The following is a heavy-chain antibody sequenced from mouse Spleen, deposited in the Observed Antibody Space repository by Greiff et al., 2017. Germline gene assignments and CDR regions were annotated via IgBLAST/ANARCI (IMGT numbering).Heavy chain of an antibody. CDR1: GFTFSSYA. Sequence: EVMLVESGGGLVKPGGSLKLSCAASGFTFSSYAMSWVRQTPEKRLEWVATISSGGSYTYYPDSVKGRFTISRDNAKNTLYLQMSSLRSEDTAMYYCARHDGPYFDYWGQGTTLTVSS. J-gene: IGHJ2*01. CDR3: ARHDGPYFDY. CDR2: ISSGGSYT. V-gene: IGHV5-9-1*01. D-gene: IGHD2-3*01.